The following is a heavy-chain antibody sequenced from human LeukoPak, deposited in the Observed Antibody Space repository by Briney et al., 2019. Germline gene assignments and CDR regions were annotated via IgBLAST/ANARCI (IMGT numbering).Heavy chain of an antibody. J-gene: IGHJ4*02. CDR2: ISGSGGST. D-gene: IGHD3-22*01. CDR1: GFSFSNYA. Sequence: GGSLRLSCVSSGFSFSNYAMSWVRQAPGKGLEWVSSISGSGGSTHYADSVKGRFTISRDKTKNTLYLQMNRLRAEDTAVYYCAKSAYYDASGYYREYYFDYWGQGTLVTVSS. CDR3: AKSAYYDASGYYREYYFDY. V-gene: IGHV3-23*01.